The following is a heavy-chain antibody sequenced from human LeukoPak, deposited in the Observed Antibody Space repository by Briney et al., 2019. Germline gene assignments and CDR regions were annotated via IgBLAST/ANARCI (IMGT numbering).Heavy chain of an antibody. V-gene: IGHV3-33*01. Sequence: PGGSLRLSCAASGFTFSSYGMHWVRQAPGKGLEWVAVIWYDGSNKYYADSVKGRFTISRDNSKNTLYLQMNSLRAEDTAVYYCARDRIVGAYYFDYWGQGTLVTVSS. CDR1: GFTFSSYG. CDR2: IWYDGSNK. J-gene: IGHJ4*02. D-gene: IGHD1-26*01. CDR3: ARDRIVGAYYFDY.